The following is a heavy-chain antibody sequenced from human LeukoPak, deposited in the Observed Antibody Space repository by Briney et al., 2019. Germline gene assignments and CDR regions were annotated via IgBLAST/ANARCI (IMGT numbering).Heavy chain of an antibody. CDR3: ARGYCTSSGCYEAY. D-gene: IGHD2-2*01. Sequence: QTGRSLRLSCAASGFTFSNYPMHWVRQAPGKGLEYVSVISSNGGSTYYANSVKDRFAISRDNSKNTLYLQMGSLRAEDMAVYYCARGYCTSSGCYEAYWGQGTLVTVSS. CDR1: GFTFSNYP. CDR2: ISSNGGST. V-gene: IGHV3-64*01. J-gene: IGHJ4*02.